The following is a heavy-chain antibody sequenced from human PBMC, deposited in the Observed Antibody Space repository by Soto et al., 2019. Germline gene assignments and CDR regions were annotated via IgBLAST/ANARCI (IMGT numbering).Heavy chain of an antibody. Sequence: QITLKESGPTLVKPTQTLTLTCTFSGFSLSTSGVGVGWIRQPPGKALEWLALIYWDDDKRYSPSLKSRLTITKDTSKNQVVLTMTNMDPVDTAPYYCAHRRYPDYYDSSGYYSSYWFDPWGQGTLVTVSS. D-gene: IGHD3-22*01. CDR1: GFSLSTSGVG. V-gene: IGHV2-5*02. CDR2: IYWDDDK. J-gene: IGHJ5*02. CDR3: AHRRYPDYYDSSGYYSSYWFDP.